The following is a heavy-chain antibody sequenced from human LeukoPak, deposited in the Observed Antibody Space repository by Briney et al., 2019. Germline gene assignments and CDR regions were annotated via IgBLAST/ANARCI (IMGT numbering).Heavy chain of an antibody. CDR2: MHYSGST. Sequence: SETLSLTCTVSGGSISSGGYYWSWIRQPPGKGLEWIGHMHYSGSTNYNPSLKSRVTTSVDTSKNQFSLKLSSVTAADTAVYYCARGDDYAAYYNYGMDVWGQGTTVTVSS. D-gene: IGHD4-17*01. CDR3: ARGDDYAAYYNYGMDV. J-gene: IGHJ6*02. V-gene: IGHV4-61*08. CDR1: GGSISSGGYY.